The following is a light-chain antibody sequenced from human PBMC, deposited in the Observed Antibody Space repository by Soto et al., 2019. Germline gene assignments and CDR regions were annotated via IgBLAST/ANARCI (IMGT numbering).Light chain of an antibody. V-gene: IGKV1-9*01. CDR1: QATRSY. J-gene: IGKJ4*01. Sequence: DIQLTQSPSFLSASVGDRVTITCRASQATRSYLAWYQQKPGKAPKLLIYAASTLQSGVPSRFSGSGSGTEFTLTISSVQPDDFATYYCQQYKSYPLTFGGGTKVDIK. CDR2: AAS. CDR3: QQYKSYPLT.